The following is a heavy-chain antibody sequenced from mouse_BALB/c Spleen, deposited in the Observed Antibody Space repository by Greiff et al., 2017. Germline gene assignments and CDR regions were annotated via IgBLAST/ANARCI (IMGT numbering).Heavy chain of an antibody. Sequence: VMLVESGPELVKPGASVKISCKASGYAFSSSWMNWVKQRPGQGLEWIGRIYPGDGDTNYNGKFKGKATLTADKSSSTAYMQLSSLTSVDSAVYFCARPYDYDGWFAYWGQGTLVTVSA. D-gene: IGHD2-4*01. CDR1: GYAFSSSW. V-gene: IGHV1-82*01. J-gene: IGHJ3*01. CDR3: ARPYDYDGWFAY. CDR2: IYPGDGDT.